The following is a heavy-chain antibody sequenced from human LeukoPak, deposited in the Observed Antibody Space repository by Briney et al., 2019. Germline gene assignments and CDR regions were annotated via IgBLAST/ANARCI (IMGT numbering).Heavy chain of an antibody. V-gene: IGHV3-30*18. J-gene: IGHJ4*02. D-gene: IGHD3-22*01. CDR3: AKDYYDSSGEYYDY. CDR1: GFTFSSYG. CDR2: ISYDGSNK. Sequence: PGGSLRLSCAASGFTFSSYGMHWVRQAPGKGLEWVAVISYDGSNKYYADSVRGRFTISRDNSKNTLYLQMNSLRAEDTAVYYCAKDYYDSSGEYYDYWGQGTLVTVSS.